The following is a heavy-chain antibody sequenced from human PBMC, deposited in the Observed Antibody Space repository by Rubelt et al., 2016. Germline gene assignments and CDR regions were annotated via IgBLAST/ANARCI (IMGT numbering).Heavy chain of an antibody. V-gene: IGHV3-23*01. CDR2: ISGSGGST. J-gene: IGHJ4*02. Sequence: EVQLLESGGGLVQPGGSLRLSCAASGFTFSSYAMSWVRQAPGKGLEWVSAISGSGGSTYYADSVKGRFTISRDNSKNTLYLQMNSLRAEDRAVDDCAKGKYDFRGTPHEFDYWGQGTLVTVSS. CDR1: GFTFSSYA. CDR3: AKGKYDFRGTPHEFDY. D-gene: IGHD3-3*01.